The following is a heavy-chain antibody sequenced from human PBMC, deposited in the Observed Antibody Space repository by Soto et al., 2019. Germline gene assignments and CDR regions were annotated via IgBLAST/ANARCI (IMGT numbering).Heavy chain of an antibody. D-gene: IGHD6-19*01. V-gene: IGHV3-30*18. J-gene: IGHJ4*02. CDR1: GFTFSSYG. Sequence: ESGGGVVPPGRSLRLSCAASGFTFSSYGMHWVRQAPGKGLQWVAVISHDGNNKYYADSVKGRFTISRDNSKNTLFLQMNSLGAEDTAVYYCANFYSSGWYSWGQGTLVTVSS. CDR2: ISHDGNNK. CDR3: ANFYSSGWYS.